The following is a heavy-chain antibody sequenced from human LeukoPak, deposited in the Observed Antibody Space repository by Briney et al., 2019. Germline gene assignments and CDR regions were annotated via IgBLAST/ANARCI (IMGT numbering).Heavy chain of an antibody. J-gene: IGHJ4*02. CDR3: AKTGHDYVWGSYRYYFDY. Sequence: PGGSLRLSCAASGFTFDDYGMSWVRQAPGKGLEWVSAISGSGGSTYYADSVKGQFTISRDNSKNTLYLQMNSLRAEDTAVYYCAKTGHDYVWGSYRYYFDYWGQGTLVTVSS. V-gene: IGHV3-23*01. CDR2: ISGSGGST. CDR1: GFTFDDYG. D-gene: IGHD3-16*02.